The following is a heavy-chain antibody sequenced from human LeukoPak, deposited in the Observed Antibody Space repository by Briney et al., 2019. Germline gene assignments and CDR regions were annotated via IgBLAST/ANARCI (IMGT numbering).Heavy chain of an antibody. V-gene: IGHV4-39*01. Sequence: SETLSLTCTVSGGSISSSSYYWGWIRQPPGKGLEWIGSIYYSGSTYYNPSLKSRVTISVDTSKNQFSLKLSSVTAADTAVYYCARHGYSGYEYYFDYWGQGTLVTVSS. D-gene: IGHD5-12*01. J-gene: IGHJ4*02. CDR2: IYYSGST. CDR3: ARHGYSGYEYYFDY. CDR1: GGSISSSSYY.